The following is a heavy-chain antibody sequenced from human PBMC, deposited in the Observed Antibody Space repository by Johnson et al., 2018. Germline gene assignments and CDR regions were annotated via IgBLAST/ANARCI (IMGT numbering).Heavy chain of an antibody. V-gene: IGHV3-15*01. CDR2: IKAKTDGGTT. CDR3: TTGPGVFSVVISQPGGDV. D-gene: IGHD1-14*01. J-gene: IGHJ6*02. Sequence: VQLVQSGGGLVQPGGSLKLSCAASGFTFSGSVMHWVRQAPGKGLDWVGRIKAKTDGGTTDYAAPVKGRFTLSRDDSKNTLYLQMNSLKTEDTVVYYGTTGPGVFSVVISQPGGDVWGQGTTVTVSS. CDR1: GFTFSGSV.